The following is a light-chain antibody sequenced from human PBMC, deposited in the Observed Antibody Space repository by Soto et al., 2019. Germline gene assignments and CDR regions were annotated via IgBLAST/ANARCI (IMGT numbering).Light chain of an antibody. Sequence: QSALTQPPSASGSLGQSVTISCTGTSNDVGGYNYVSWYQQYPGKAPKLMISEVSKRPSGVPDRFSGSKSGNTASLTVSGLQAEDEADYYCSSYAGSNNLFGGGTKVTVL. CDR3: SSYAGSNNL. V-gene: IGLV2-8*01. J-gene: IGLJ2*01. CDR1: SNDVGGYNY. CDR2: EVS.